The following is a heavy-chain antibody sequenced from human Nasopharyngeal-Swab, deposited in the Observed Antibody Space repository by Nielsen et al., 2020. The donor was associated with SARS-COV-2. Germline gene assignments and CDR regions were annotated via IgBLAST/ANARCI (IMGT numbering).Heavy chain of an antibody. CDR3: AKVLGVYYYMDV. CDR1: GFTFSSYG. Sequence: GGPLRLSCAASGFTFSSYGMHWVRQAPGKGLEWVAVISYDGSNKYYADSVKGRFTISRDNSKNTLYLQMNSLRAEDTAVYYCAKVLGVYYYMDVWGKGTTVTVSS. V-gene: IGHV3-30*18. J-gene: IGHJ6*03. D-gene: IGHD2-8*01. CDR2: ISYDGSNK.